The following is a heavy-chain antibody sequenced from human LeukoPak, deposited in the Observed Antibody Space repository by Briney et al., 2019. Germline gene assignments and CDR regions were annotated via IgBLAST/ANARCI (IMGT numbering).Heavy chain of an antibody. J-gene: IGHJ4*02. Sequence: LSLTCTVSGGSISSGGYYWSWIRQPPGKGLEWVSYIIGSGDDIYYADSVKGRFTISRDNAKNSLYLQMNNLRADNTAIYYCVRGHHGLDYWGQGTLVTVSS. CDR3: VRGHHGLDY. D-gene: IGHD2-8*01. CDR2: IIGSGDDI. CDR1: GGSISSGGYY. V-gene: IGHV3-11*01.